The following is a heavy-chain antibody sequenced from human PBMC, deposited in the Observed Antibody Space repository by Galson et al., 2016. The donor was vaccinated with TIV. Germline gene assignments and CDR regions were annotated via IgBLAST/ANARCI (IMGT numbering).Heavy chain of an antibody. CDR1: GYSISSGYY. CDR3: MRDLSTYYFDSSGYSPFDY. Sequence: SETLSLTCGVSGYSISSGYYWGWIRQPPGKGLEWIGSIYHSGMTYYNPSLESRVTISVDTSKDQFSLKLSSVTAADTAVYYCMRDLSTYYFDSSGYSPFDYWGQGTLVTVSS. D-gene: IGHD3-22*01. V-gene: IGHV4-38-2*02. CDR2: IYHSGMT. J-gene: IGHJ4*02.